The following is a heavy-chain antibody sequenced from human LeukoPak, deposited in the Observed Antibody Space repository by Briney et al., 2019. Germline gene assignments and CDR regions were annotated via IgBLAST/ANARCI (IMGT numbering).Heavy chain of an antibody. J-gene: IGHJ6*03. D-gene: IGHD1-26*01. CDR2: MSSSGTTI. V-gene: IGHV3-11*04. CDR1: GFTFSDYY. Sequence: PGGSLRLSCAASGFTFSDYYMSWIRQAPGKGLEWVSYMSSSGTTIYYADSVKGRFTISRDNAKNSLYLQMNSLRDEDTAVYYCARDPYSGSYGDYYYYYMDVWGKGTTVTISS. CDR3: ARDPYSGSYGDYYYYYMDV.